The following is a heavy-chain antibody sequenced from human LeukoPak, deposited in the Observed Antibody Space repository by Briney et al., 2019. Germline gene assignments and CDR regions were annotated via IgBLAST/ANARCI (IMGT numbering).Heavy chain of an antibody. CDR2: ISSSRRYI. V-gene: IGHV3-21*01. Sequence: PGGSLRLSCTASGFTLSSYSMNWVRQAPGNGLVWVSSISSSRRYIYYADSVKGRFTISRDNGKNSVYLQRNSLRAEDTAVYYCARDLTTSSTAYFHHWGQGTLVTVSS. CDR1: GFTLSSYS. J-gene: IGHJ1*01. D-gene: IGHD6-6*01. CDR3: ARDLTTSSTAYFHH.